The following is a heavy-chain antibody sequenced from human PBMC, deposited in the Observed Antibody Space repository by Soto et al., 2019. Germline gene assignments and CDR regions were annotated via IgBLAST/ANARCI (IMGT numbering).Heavy chain of an antibody. CDR1: GGSFSGYY. CDR3: ARVAAGKGDY. J-gene: IGHJ4*02. CDR2: INHSGST. Sequence: QVQLQQWGAGLLKPSETLSLTCAVYGGSFSGYYWSWIRQPPGNGLEWIGEINHSGSTNYNPSLKSRVTISVDTSKNQFSLKLSSVTAADTAVYYCARVAAGKGDYWGQGTLVTVSS. V-gene: IGHV4-34*01. D-gene: IGHD2-15*01.